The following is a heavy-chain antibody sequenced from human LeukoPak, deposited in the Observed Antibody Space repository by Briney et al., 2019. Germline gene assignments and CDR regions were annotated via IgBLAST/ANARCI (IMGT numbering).Heavy chain of an antibody. J-gene: IGHJ4*02. V-gene: IGHV5-51*01. Sequence: GESLKISCKGSGYSFTSYWIGWVRQMPGKGLEWMGIIYPGDSDTRYSPSFPGQVTISADKSISTAYLQWSSLKASDTAMYYCARIPSTSVILFDYWGQGTLVTVSS. CDR1: GYSFTSYW. CDR3: ARIPSTSVILFDY. D-gene: IGHD2-2*01. CDR2: IYPGDSDT.